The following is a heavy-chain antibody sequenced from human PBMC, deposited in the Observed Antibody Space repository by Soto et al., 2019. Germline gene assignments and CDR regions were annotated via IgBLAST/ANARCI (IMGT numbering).Heavy chain of an antibody. D-gene: IGHD3-3*02. V-gene: IGHV4-59*08. J-gene: IGHJ4*01. Sequence: QVQLQESGPGLVKPSETLSLTCTVSGASISGYHWSWIRQPPGKGLECLGYISYSESTNYNPSLKSRATMSIDTSKNQFSLKLNSVTAADTAVYYCARGFSIDWYTYYFDYWGHGPLVTVSS. CDR2: ISYSEST. CDR1: GASISGYH. CDR3: ARGFSIDWYTYYFDY.